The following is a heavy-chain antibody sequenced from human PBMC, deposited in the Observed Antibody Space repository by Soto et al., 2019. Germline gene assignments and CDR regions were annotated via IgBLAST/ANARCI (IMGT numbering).Heavy chain of an antibody. D-gene: IGHD6-13*01. CDR3: ANSIRPAASFDY. CDR1: GGSISSGGYY. Sequence: SETLSLTCTVSGGSISSGGYYWSWIRQHPGKGLEWIGYIYYSGSTYYNPSLKSRVTISVDTSKNQFSLKLSSVTAADTAVYYCANSIRPAASFDYWGQGTLVTVSS. CDR2: IYYSGST. V-gene: IGHV4-31*03. J-gene: IGHJ4*02.